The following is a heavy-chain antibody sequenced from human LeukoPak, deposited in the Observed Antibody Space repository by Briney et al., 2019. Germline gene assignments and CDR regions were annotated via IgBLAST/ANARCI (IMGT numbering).Heavy chain of an antibody. CDR1: GFTFGSYW. J-gene: IGHJ3*02. CDR3: ASLYRHPATQDAFDI. V-gene: IGHV3-48*04. CDR2: ISSSGSTI. Sequence: GGSLRLSCATSGFTFGSYWMDWVRQAPGKGLEWVSYISSSGSTIYYADSVKGRFTISRDNAKNSLYLQMNSLRAEDTAVYYCASLYRHPATQDAFDIWGQGTMVTVSS.